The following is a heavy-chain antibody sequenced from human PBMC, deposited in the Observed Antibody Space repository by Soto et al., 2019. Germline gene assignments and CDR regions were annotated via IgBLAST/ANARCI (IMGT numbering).Heavy chain of an antibody. CDR2: IYHSGTT. V-gene: IGHV4-38-2*02. CDR3: ARDSSGYYWFDP. CDR1: GFSISSGYF. Sequence: SETLSLTCAVSGFSISSGYFWGWIRQPPGKGPEWLGSIYHSGTTYYNPSVKGRVTISVDTSKNQFSLKMSSVTAADTAVYYCARDSSGYYWFDPWGQGTLVTVS. J-gene: IGHJ5*02. D-gene: IGHD3-22*01.